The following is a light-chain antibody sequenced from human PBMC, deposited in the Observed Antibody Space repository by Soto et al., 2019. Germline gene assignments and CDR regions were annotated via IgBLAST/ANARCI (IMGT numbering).Light chain of an antibody. CDR2: DVN. CDR3: SSYTSSSTVV. J-gene: IGLJ2*01. Sequence: QSALTQPASVSGSPGQSITISCTGTSSDVGVYNYVSWYQQHPGKAPKLMIYDVNIRPSGVSNRFSGSKSGNTASLTISGLQAEDEAEYYCSSYTSSSTVVFAGGTKLTVL. V-gene: IGLV2-14*03. CDR1: SSDVGVYNY.